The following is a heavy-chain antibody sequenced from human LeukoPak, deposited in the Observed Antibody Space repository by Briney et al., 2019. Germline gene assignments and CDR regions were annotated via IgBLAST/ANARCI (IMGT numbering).Heavy chain of an antibody. V-gene: IGHV3-9*01. CDR3: AKASGDGWHVFDY. D-gene: IGHD5-24*01. CDR1: GFTFDDYA. J-gene: IGHJ4*02. CDR2: ISWNSGSI. Sequence: SLRLSCAASGFTFDDYAMHWVRQAPGKGLEWVSGISWNSGSIGYADSVKGRFTISRDNAKNSLYLQMNSLRAEDTALYYCAKASGDGWHVFDYWGQGTLVTVSS.